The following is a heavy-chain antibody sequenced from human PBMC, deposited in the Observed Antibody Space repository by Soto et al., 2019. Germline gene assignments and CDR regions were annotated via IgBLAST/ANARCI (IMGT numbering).Heavy chain of an antibody. CDR1: GYTFSLYA. Sequence: GGSLRLSCAASGYTFSLYAMSWVRQAPGKGLEWVSAISGSGGSTYYADSVKGRLSISRDNSKNTLYLQMNSLRAEDTAVYYCAKDRNVDTARAGDMDVWGQGTTVTVSS. V-gene: IGHV3-23*01. CDR2: ISGSGGST. CDR3: AKDRNVDTARAGDMDV. D-gene: IGHD5-18*01. J-gene: IGHJ6*02.